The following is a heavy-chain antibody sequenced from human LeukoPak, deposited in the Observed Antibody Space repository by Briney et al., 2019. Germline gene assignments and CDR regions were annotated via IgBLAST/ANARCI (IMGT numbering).Heavy chain of an antibody. D-gene: IGHD3-10*01. CDR3: ARDDYYGSGSFS. CDR2: INTITGNP. Sequence: ASVKVSCKASGYSFTSYAMNWVRQVPGQGLEWMGWINTITGNPTYAQGFRGRFAFSLDTSVSTAHLQISSLKAEDTAVYYCARDDYYGSGSFSWGQGTLVTVPS. J-gene: IGHJ5*02. CDR1: GYSFTSYA. V-gene: IGHV7-4-1*02.